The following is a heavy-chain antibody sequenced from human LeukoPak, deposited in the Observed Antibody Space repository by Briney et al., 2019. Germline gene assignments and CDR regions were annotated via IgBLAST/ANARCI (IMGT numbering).Heavy chain of an antibody. J-gene: IGHJ6*02. CDR3: ARDHSLYGDFEYYYGMDV. D-gene: IGHD4-17*01. CDR1: GYTFTGYY. Sequence: ASVKVSCKASGYTFTGYYMHWVRQAPGQGLEWMGWINPNSGGTNYAQKFQGWVTMTRDTSISTAYMELSRLRSEDTAVYYCARDHSLYGDFEYYYGMDVWGQGTTVTVSS. CDR2: INPNSGGT. V-gene: IGHV1-2*04.